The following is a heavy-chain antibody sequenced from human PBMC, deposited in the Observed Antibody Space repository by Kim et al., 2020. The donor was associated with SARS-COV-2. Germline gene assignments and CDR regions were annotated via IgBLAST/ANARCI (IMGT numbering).Heavy chain of an antibody. V-gene: IGHV4-39*01. CDR3: ARHKEVVRGVIINWFDP. J-gene: IGHJ5*02. CDR1: GGSISSSSYY. CDR2: IYYSGST. Sequence: SETLSLTCTVSGGSISSSSYYWGWIRQPPGKGLEWIGSIYYSGSTYYNPSLKSRVTISVDTSKNQFSLKLSSVTAADTAVYYCARHKEVVRGVIINWFDPWGQGTLVTVSS. D-gene: IGHD3-10*01.